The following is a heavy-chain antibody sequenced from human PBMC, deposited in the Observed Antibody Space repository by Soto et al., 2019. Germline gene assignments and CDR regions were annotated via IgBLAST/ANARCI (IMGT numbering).Heavy chain of an antibody. CDR2: IFPGDSDT. CDR1: GYTFANSW. V-gene: IGHV5-51*01. CDR3: ARTFGGHLYSFDF. Sequence: GESLKISCKGSGYTFANSWIAWVRQMPGKGLEWLGNIFPGDSDTKYSPSFQGRVTLSADTSISTAYLHWSSLKASDSAIYYCARTFGGHLYSFDFWGQGTLVTVSS. J-gene: IGHJ4*02. D-gene: IGHD3-16*01.